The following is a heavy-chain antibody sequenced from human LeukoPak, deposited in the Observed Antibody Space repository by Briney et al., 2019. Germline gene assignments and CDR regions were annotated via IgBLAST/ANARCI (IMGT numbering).Heavy chain of an antibody. V-gene: IGHV3-30*02. CDR3: AKDPYSIVGATWFFYYYYYMDV. CDR2: IRYDGSNK. Sequence: GGSLRLSCAASGFTFSSYGMHWVRQAPGKGLEWVAFIRYDGSNKYYADSVKGRFTISRDNSKNTLYLQMNSLRAEDTAVYYCAKDPYSIVGATWFFYYYYYMDVWGKGTTVTISS. D-gene: IGHD1-26*01. J-gene: IGHJ6*03. CDR1: GFTFSSYG.